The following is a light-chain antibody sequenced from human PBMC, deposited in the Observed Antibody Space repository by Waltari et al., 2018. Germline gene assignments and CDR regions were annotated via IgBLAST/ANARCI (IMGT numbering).Light chain of an antibody. V-gene: IGKV3-20*01. Sequence: EIVLTQSPGTLSLSPGERATLSCRASQSVGGTLAWYQQKPGQGPRRLMYGASIRAPGTPDRFSGNGSGTDFSLTISRLEPEDFAVYYCQHYVRLPATFGQGTKVEIK. CDR3: QHYVRLPAT. J-gene: IGKJ1*01. CDR2: GAS. CDR1: QSVGGT.